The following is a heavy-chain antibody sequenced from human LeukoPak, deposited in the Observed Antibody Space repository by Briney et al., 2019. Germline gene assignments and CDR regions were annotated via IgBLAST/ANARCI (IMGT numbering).Heavy chain of an antibody. D-gene: IGHD6-25*01. CDR2: IYYSGST. Sequence: SETLSLTCTVSGGSIRTGGYYWSWIRQHPGKGPEWIGYIYYSGSTYYNPSLKSRVTMSVDTSKNQFSLRLSSVTAADTAVYYCARERIAATGLIDYWGQGTLVTVSS. CDR1: GGSIRTGGYY. CDR3: ARERIAATGLIDY. V-gene: IGHV4-31*03. J-gene: IGHJ4*02.